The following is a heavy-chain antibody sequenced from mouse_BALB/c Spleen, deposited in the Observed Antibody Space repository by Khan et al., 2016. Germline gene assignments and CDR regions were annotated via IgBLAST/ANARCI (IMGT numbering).Heavy chain of an antibody. CDR3: ARGLYDGYF. CDR1: GYTITDYV. J-gene: IGHJ2*01. CDR2: IFPGSGST. V-gene: IGHV1-77*01. Sequence: QVQLQQSGPELVKPGASVKMSCKASGYTITDYVITWVKQRTGQGLEWIGEIFPGSGSTYYHEKFKGKATLTADKSSNTVYMQVSSLTSEDSAVYFCARGLYDGYFWGQATTLTVSS. D-gene: IGHD2-3*01.